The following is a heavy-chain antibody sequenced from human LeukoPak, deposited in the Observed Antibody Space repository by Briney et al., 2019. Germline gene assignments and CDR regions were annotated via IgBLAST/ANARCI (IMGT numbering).Heavy chain of an antibody. CDR1: GFTFDDYA. CDR2: IGGDGGST. CDR3: AKDKELLQWLVRPYYFDY. D-gene: IGHD6-19*01. Sequence: GGSLRLSCAASGFTFDDYAMHWVRQAPGKGLEWVSLIGGDGGSTYYADSVKGRFTISRDNSKNSLYLQMNSLRTEDTALYYCAKDKELLQWLVRPYYFDYWGQGTLVTVSS. J-gene: IGHJ4*02. V-gene: IGHV3-43*02.